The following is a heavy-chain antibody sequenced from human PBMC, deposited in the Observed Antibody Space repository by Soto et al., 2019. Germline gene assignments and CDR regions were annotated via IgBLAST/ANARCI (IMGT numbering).Heavy chain of an antibody. CDR2: IRSQPYGGTA. CDR1: GFPFGNFL. Sequence: GGSVRLSCTASGFPFGNFLMSWFRQAPGKGMEWVGFIRSQPYGGTAEYAASVRGRFTISRDDSKGIAYLQMNSLQTEDSGVYYCIGSFPFWGQGTLLTVSS. CDR3: IGSFPF. D-gene: IGHD3-10*01. J-gene: IGHJ4*02. V-gene: IGHV3-49*03.